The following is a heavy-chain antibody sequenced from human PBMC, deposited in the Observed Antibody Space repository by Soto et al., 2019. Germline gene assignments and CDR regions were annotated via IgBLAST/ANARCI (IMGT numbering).Heavy chain of an antibody. CDR3: ARAWGGNVFDY. D-gene: IGHD3-16*01. Sequence: QVQLQESGPGLVKPSETLSLTCTVSGGSISSYYWSWIRQPPGKGLEWIGYMDYSGSTNYNPSLKSRVTISVDTSKNQFSLKLSSVTAADTAGYYCARAWGGNVFDYWGQGTLVTVSS. CDR2: MDYSGST. CDR1: GGSISSYY. V-gene: IGHV4-59*08. J-gene: IGHJ4*02.